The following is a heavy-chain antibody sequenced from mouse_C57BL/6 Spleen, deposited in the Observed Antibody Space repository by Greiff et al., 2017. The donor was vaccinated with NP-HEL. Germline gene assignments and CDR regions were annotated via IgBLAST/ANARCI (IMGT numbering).Heavy chain of an antibody. D-gene: IGHD1-1*01. CDR1: GFTFSSYA. CDR3: ARGLREFITSLAY. CDR2: ISDGGSYT. V-gene: IGHV5-4*03. J-gene: IGHJ3*01. Sequence: EVMLVESGGGLVKPGGSLKLSCAASGFTFSSYAMSWVRQTPEKRLEWVATISDGGSYTYYPDNVKGRFTISRDNAKNNLYLQMSHLKSEDTALYYCARGLREFITSLAYWGQGTLVTVSA.